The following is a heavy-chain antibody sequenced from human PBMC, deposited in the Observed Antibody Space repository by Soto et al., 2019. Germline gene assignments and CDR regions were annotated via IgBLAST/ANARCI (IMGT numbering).Heavy chain of an antibody. D-gene: IGHD3-16*01. Sequence: SETLSLTCAVYGGSFSGYCWSWIRQPPGKGLEWIGYIYFNGNTKYNPSLEGRLTISIDTSKKEFSLKLTSVTAADAAVYYCASVTFGGIVLAHWGQGTLVTVSS. J-gene: IGHJ4*02. CDR2: IYFNGNT. V-gene: IGHV4-59*01. CDR3: ASVTFGGIVLAH. CDR1: GGSFSGYC.